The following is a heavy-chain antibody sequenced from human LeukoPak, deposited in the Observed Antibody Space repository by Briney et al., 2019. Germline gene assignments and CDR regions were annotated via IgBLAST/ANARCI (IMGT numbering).Heavy chain of an antibody. CDR2: IYSGGST. J-gene: IGHJ6*02. CDR1: GFTVSSYY. D-gene: IGHD3-10*01. CDR3: ARGPPLFGEHYYYYGMDV. Sequence: GGSLRLSCAASGFTVSSYYMSWVRQAPGKGLEWVSVIYSGGSTYYADSVKGRFTISRDNSKNTLYLQMNSLRAEDTAVYYCARGPPLFGEHYYYYGMDVWGQGTTVTVSS. V-gene: IGHV3-66*02.